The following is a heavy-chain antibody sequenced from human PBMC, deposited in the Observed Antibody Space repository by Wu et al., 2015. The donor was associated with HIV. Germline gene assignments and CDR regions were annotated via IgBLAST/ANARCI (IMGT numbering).Heavy chain of an antibody. Sequence: QVQLVQSGAEVKKPGASVKVSCKASGYTFTGYYMHWVRQAPGQGLEWMGWINPNSGGTNYAQKFQGRVTMTRDTSISTAYMELSRLRSDDTAVYYCARGRPTKYYYDSSGYLGDYWGQGTLVTVSS. J-gene: IGHJ4*02. CDR3: ARGRPTKYYYDSSGYLGDY. CDR2: INPNSGGT. V-gene: IGHV1-2*02. CDR1: GYTFTGYY. D-gene: IGHD3-22*01.